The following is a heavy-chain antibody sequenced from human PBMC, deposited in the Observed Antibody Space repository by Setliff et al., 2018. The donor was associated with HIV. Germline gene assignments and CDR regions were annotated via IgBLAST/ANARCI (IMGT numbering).Heavy chain of an antibody. CDR3: ARMAAAGRGHYYYYVDV. D-gene: IGHD6-13*01. J-gene: IGHJ6*03. CDR1: GGPVGTSSYY. Sequence: SETLSLTCTVSGGPVGTSSYYWSWIRQPPGKALEWIGYAHYSGSTNYTPSLKSRVTISVDTSKNQFSLKLSSVTAADTAVYFCARMAAAGRGHYYYYVDVWGKGTTVTSP. CDR2: AHYSGST. V-gene: IGHV4-61*01.